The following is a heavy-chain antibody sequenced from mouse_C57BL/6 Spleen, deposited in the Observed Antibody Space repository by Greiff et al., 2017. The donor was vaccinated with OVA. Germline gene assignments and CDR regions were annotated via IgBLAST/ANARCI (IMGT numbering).Heavy chain of an antibody. J-gene: IGHJ1*03. D-gene: IGHD1-1*01. CDR1: GYTFTSYW. Sequence: QVQLKESGAELAKPGASVKLSCKASGYTFTSYWMHWVKQRPGQGLEWIGYINPSSGYTKYNQKFKDKATLTADKSSSTAYMQLSSLTYEDSAVYYSARAGIYYGSSQSFYWDMDVWGKGTTVTVSS. V-gene: IGHV1-7*01. CDR2: INPSSGYT. CDR3: ARAGIYYGSSQSFYWDMDV.